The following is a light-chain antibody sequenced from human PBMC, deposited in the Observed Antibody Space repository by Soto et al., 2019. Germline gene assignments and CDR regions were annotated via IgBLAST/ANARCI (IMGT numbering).Light chain of an antibody. J-gene: IGKJ3*01. CDR2: GAS. CDR1: QSVSGN. Sequence: EIVMTQSPATLSVSPGERATLSCRASQSVSGNFAWYQQKPGQAPRLLIYGASTRATGLPARFRGSGSGTEFPITISSLQPEDFALYCCQQYDHWPFTFGPGTNVDIK. V-gene: IGKV3-15*01. CDR3: QQYDHWPFT.